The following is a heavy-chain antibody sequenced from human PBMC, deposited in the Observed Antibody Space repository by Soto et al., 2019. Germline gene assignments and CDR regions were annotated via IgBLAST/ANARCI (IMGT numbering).Heavy chain of an antibody. Sequence: QVQLVESGGGVVRPGRSLKLSCVASGFTFRDYGMHWVRQAPGKGLEWVAGISHHGLKEHYADSVKGRFTISRDNSKKTVYLQLNSLRGDDTAVYYCAKDWVGGSNKYYFEYWGQGTLVTVSS. D-gene: IGHD1-26*01. CDR2: ISHHGLKE. CDR3: AKDWVGGSNKYYFEY. CDR1: GFTFRDYG. V-gene: IGHV3-30*18. J-gene: IGHJ4*02.